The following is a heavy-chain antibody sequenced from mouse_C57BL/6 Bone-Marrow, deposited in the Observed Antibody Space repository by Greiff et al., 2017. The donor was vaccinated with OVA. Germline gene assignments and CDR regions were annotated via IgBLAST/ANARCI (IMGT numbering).Heavy chain of an antibody. J-gene: IGHJ2*01. Sequence: DVQLVESGGGLVQPGGSMKLSCVASGFTFSNYWMNWVRQSPEKGLEWVAQIRLKSDNYATHYAESVKGRFTISRDDSKSSVYLQMNNLRAEDTGIYYCTEGTQYYGSPFDYWGQGTTLTVSS. V-gene: IGHV6-3*01. CDR3: TEGTQYYGSPFDY. CDR1: GFTFSNYW. D-gene: IGHD1-1*01. CDR2: IRLKSDNYAT.